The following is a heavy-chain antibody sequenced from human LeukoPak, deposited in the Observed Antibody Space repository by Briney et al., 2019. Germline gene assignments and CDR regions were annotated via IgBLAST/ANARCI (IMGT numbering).Heavy chain of an antibody. CDR2: ISSSGGRT. J-gene: IGHJ4*02. CDR1: GFTFSSYG. CDR3: AKVAYYEILKSWFDY. Sequence: QPGGTLRLSCAASGFTFSSYGMSWVRQAPGKGLEWVSAISSSGGRTDNADSVKGRFTISRDNSKNTLYLQMNSLRAEDTAVYYCAKVAYYEILKSWFDYWGQGTLVTVSS. V-gene: IGHV3-23*01. D-gene: IGHD3-9*01.